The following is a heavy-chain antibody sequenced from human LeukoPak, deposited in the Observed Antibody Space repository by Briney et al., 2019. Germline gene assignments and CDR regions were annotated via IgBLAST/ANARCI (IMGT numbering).Heavy chain of an antibody. Sequence: GRSLSLSCTTSGFTFGTRTMHWFRQAPGKGLQWIGFIRSSGTTQYAASVKGRFTISRDDSKSIAYLQMNSLKTEDTAVYYCTRDRFYVWFDPWGQGTLATVSS. V-gene: IGHV3-49*03. J-gene: IGHJ5*02. CDR3: TRDRFYVWFDP. D-gene: IGHD3-16*01. CDR2: IRSSGTT. CDR1: GFTFGTRT.